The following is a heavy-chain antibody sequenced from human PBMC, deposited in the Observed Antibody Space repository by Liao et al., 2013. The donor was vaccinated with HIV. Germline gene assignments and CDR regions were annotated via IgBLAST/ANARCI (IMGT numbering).Heavy chain of an antibody. CDR2: VSTSGGT. Sequence: QVHLHESGPGVVKPSETLSLTCTVSGASINNYYWSWIRQPAGKGLEWIGRVSTSGGTNYNPSLKSRVTLSVDTSKNQFSLRLTSVTAADTAVYYCARETIARMHFDSWGQGTLVTVSS. V-gene: IGHV4-4*07. J-gene: IGHJ4*02. CDR3: ARETIARMHFDS. D-gene: IGHD2-21*01. CDR1: GASINNYY.